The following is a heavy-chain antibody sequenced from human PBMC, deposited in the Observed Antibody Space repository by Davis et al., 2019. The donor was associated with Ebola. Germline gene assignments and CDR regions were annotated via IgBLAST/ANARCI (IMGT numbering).Heavy chain of an antibody. D-gene: IGHD2-21*02. V-gene: IGHV3-21*01. CDR1: GFTFSSYS. J-gene: IGHJ6*02. Sequence: GGSLRLSCAASGFTFSSYSMNWVRQAPGKGLEWVSSISSSSSYIYYADSVKGRFTISRDNAKNSLYLQMNSLTAEDTAVYYCAREYCGGDCRYFYYYGMDVWGQGTTVTVSS. CDR3: AREYCGGDCRYFYYYGMDV. CDR2: ISSSSSYI.